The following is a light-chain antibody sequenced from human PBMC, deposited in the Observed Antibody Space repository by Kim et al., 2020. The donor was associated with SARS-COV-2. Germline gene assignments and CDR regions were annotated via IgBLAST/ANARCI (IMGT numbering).Light chain of an antibody. Sequence: VAPGKTAGITWGGDNIGLKSVQWYQQKPGQAPLLVIYYDSDRPSGIPERFSGSNSGNTATLTISRVEAGDEGDYYCQVWDGISEFVFGTGTKVTVL. CDR3: QVWDGISEFV. CDR2: YDS. J-gene: IGLJ1*01. V-gene: IGLV3-21*04. CDR1: NIGLKS.